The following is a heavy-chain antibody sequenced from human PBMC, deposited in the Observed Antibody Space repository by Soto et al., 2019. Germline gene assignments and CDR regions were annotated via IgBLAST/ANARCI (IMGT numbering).Heavy chain of an antibody. J-gene: IGHJ4*02. V-gene: IGHV1-18*01. CDR3: XXXXXXDY. CDR2: ISAHNGNT. CDR1: GYGFTTYG. Sequence: QVHLVQSGAEVKKPGASVKVSCKGSGYGFTTYGITWVRQAPGQGLEWMAWISAHNGNTNYAQKLXXRXXVTRDTSTSTAYMELRSLXXXXXXXXXXXXXXXXDYWGQGALVTVSS.